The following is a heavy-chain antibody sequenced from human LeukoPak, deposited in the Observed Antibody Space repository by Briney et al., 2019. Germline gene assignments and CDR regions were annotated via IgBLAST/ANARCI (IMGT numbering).Heavy chain of an antibody. CDR3: VKYMWRSNTWRFDS. J-gene: IGHJ4*02. D-gene: IGHD6-13*01. CDR2: INSAGDVT. Sequence: GGSLRLSCAASGFTFDDFALHWVRQAPGKGLEWVSLINSAGDVTYYADSVQGRFSVSRDNIKKSMYLQMNSLRTEDTALYYCVKYMWRSNTWRFDSWGQGTLVTVSS. CDR1: GFTFDDFA. V-gene: IGHV3-43D*03.